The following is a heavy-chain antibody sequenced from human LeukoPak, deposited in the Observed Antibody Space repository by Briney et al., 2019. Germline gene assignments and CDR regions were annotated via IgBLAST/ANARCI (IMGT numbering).Heavy chain of an antibody. Sequence: AGGSLRLSCAASGFTFSSYWMSWVRQAPGKGLEWVATIRQDGSQKYYVDSVKGRFTISRDNAKTSLYLQMNSLRAEDTAVYYCARDLSGVTGYTYGRGIDYWGQGTLVTVSS. J-gene: IGHJ4*02. CDR3: ARDLSGVTGYTYGRGIDY. CDR1: GFTFSSYW. D-gene: IGHD5-18*01. CDR2: IRQDGSQK. V-gene: IGHV3-7*01.